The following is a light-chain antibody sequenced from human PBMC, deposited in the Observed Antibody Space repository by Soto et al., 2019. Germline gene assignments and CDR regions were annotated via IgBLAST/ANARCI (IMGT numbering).Light chain of an antibody. Sequence: DIQMTQSPSTLSASVGDRVTITCRASQSISSWLAWYQQKPGKAPNLLIYKASSLESGVPSRFSGSGSGTEFTLTISSLQPDDFATYYCQQYNGTFGQGTKVDIK. CDR1: QSISSW. CDR2: KAS. J-gene: IGKJ1*01. V-gene: IGKV1-5*03. CDR3: QQYNGT.